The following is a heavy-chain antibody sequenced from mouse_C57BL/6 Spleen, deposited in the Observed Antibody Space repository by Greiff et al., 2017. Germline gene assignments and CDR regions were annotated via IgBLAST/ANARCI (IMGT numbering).Heavy chain of an antibody. CDR1: GYTFTSYW. Sequence: QVQLQQPGAELVKPGASVKLSCKASGYTFTSYWMHWVKQRPGQGLEWIGMIHPNSGSTNYNEKFKSKATLTVDKSSSTAYMQLSSLTSEDSAVYYCARGLYYDYDGFAYWGQGTLVTVSA. J-gene: IGHJ3*01. CDR3: ARGLYYDYDGFAY. V-gene: IGHV1-64*01. D-gene: IGHD2-4*01. CDR2: IHPNSGST.